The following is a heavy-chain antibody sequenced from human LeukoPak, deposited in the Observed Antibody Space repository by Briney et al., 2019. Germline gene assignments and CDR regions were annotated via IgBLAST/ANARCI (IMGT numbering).Heavy chain of an antibody. CDR1: GDSVSSNSAA. V-gene: IGHV6-1*01. J-gene: IGHJ4*02. CDR3: ARVGGRSKSLYYFDY. CDR2: TYYRSKWYN. D-gene: IGHD6-19*01. Sequence: SQTLSLTCAISGDSVSSNSAAWNWIRQSPSRCLEWLGRTYYRSKWYNDYAVSVKSRITINPDTSKNPFSLQLNSVTPEDTAVYYCARVGGRSKSLYYFDYWGPGTLVTVPS.